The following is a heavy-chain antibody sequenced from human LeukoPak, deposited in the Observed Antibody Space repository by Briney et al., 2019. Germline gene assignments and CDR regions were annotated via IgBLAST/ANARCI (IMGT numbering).Heavy chain of an antibody. CDR2: IKQDGSEK. D-gene: IGHD6-13*01. Sequence: GGSLRLSCAASGFTFSSYWMSWVRQAPGKGLEWVANIKQDGSEKCYVDSVKCRFTISRDNAKNSLSLQMNSLRAEDTAVYYCARVIAARPSDYWGQGSLVTVSS. J-gene: IGHJ4*02. V-gene: IGHV3-7*04. CDR1: GFTFSSYW. CDR3: ARVIAARPSDY.